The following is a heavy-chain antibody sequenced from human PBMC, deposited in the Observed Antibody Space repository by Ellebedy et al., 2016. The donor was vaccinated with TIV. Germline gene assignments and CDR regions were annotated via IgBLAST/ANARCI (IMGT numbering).Heavy chain of an antibody. CDR1: GDYVSSNSAT. J-gene: IGHJ4*02. D-gene: IGHD6-6*01. V-gene: IGHV6-1*01. CDR3: TSSTSSSKRHFDY. CDR2: TYYRSKWYN. Sequence: SQTLSLTCAISGDYVSSNSATWNWIRQSPSRGLEWLGRTYYRSKWYNEYAVSVKSRISINPDTSKNQFSLQLNSVTPEDTAIYYCTSSTSSSKRHFDYWGQGTLVTVSS.